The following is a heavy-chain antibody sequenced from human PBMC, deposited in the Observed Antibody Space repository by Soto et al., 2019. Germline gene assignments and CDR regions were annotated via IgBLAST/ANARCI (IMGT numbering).Heavy chain of an antibody. D-gene: IGHD3-22*01. Sequence: ASETLSLPCTVSGGSISSSSYYWGWVRQPPGKGVEWIGGFYYSGSTYYNPSLKSRVTISVDTSKNQFSLKLSSVTAADTAVYYCARHRRDSYYYDSSGQPEEGDAFDIWGQGTMVTVSS. CDR3: ARHRRDSYYYDSSGQPEEGDAFDI. V-gene: IGHV4-39*01. CDR1: GGSISSSSYY. J-gene: IGHJ3*02. CDR2: FYYSGST.